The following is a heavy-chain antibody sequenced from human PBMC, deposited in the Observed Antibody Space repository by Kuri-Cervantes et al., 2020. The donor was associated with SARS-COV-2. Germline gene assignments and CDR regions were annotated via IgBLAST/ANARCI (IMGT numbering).Heavy chain of an antibody. CDR2: INHSGSN. D-gene: IGHD2-2*01. Sequence: SQTLALTCAVYGGSFSGYYWSWIRQPPGKGLEWIGEINHSGSNNYNPSLKSRVTISVDTSKNQFSLKLSSVTAADTAVYYCARGRRGVPATVFDYWGQGTLVTVSS. CDR1: GGSFSGYY. J-gene: IGHJ4*02. CDR3: ARGRRGVPATVFDY. V-gene: IGHV4-34*01.